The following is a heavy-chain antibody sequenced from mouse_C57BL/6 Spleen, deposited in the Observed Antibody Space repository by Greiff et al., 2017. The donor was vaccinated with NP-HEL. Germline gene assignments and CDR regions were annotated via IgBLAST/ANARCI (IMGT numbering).Heavy chain of an antibody. CDR3: ARSGSHGFAY. V-gene: IGHV1-20*01. CDR1: GYSFTGYF. Sequence: EVQLQQSGPELVKPGDSVKISCTASGYSFTGYFMNWVMQSHGKSLEWIGRINPYNGDTFYNQKFKGKATLTVDKSSSTAHMELRSLTSEDSAVYYCARSGSHGFAYWGQGTLVTVSA. J-gene: IGHJ3*01. CDR2: INPYNGDT.